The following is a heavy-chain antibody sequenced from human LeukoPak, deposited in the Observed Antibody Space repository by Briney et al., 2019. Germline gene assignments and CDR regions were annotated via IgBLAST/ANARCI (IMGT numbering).Heavy chain of an antibody. CDR1: GYSFTSYW. Sequence: GESLRISCKGSGYSFTSYWISWVRQMPGKGLEWMGRIDPSDSYTNYSPSFQGHVTISADKSISTAYLQWSSLKASDTAMYYCARHGAYSSGWYGGVGGMDVWGQGTTVTVSS. D-gene: IGHD6-19*01. CDR2: IDPSDSYT. V-gene: IGHV5-10-1*01. J-gene: IGHJ6*02. CDR3: ARHGAYSSGWYGGVGGMDV.